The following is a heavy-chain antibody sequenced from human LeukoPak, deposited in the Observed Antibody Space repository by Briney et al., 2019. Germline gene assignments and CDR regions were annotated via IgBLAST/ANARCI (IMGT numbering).Heavy chain of an antibody. Sequence: SVKVSCKASGGTFSSYAISWVRQPPGQGLEWMGGIIPIFGTANYAQKFQGRVTITADESTSTAYMELSSLRSEDTAVYYCARGNMVRGVIIPVQPFDYWGQGTLVTVSS. CDR3: ARGNMVRGVIIPVQPFDY. J-gene: IGHJ4*02. D-gene: IGHD3-10*01. CDR1: GGTFSSYA. CDR2: IIPIFGTA. V-gene: IGHV1-69*13.